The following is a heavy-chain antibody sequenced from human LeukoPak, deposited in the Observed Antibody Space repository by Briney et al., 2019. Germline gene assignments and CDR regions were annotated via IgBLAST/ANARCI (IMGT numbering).Heavy chain of an antibody. J-gene: IGHJ4*02. CDR3: ARGIYDSSGYYLVPFDY. Sequence: SETLSLTCAVSGASVSGSNYYWGWIRQPPGKGLEWIGNIYSSGSTYYNASLQSRVTISIDTSKNQFSLRLNSVTAADTAVYYCARGIYDSSGYYLVPFDYWGQGTLVTVSS. CDR2: IYSSGST. D-gene: IGHD3-22*01. V-gene: IGHV4-39*07. CDR1: GASVSGSNYY.